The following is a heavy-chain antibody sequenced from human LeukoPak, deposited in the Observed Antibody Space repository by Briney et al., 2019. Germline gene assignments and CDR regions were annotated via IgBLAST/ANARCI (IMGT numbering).Heavy chain of an antibody. V-gene: IGHV3-7*01. CDR3: ATTVAGYPDDYLDY. Sequence: PGGSLRLSCAASEFTFSNYWMSWVRQAPGKGLERVAHTNQDGSKNYYVDSVKGRFTISRDNAKNSLYLQMNSLRAEDTAVYYCATTVAGYPDDYLDYWDQGTLVTVSS. J-gene: IGHJ4*02. CDR1: EFTFSNYW. CDR2: TNQDGSKN. D-gene: IGHD6-19*01.